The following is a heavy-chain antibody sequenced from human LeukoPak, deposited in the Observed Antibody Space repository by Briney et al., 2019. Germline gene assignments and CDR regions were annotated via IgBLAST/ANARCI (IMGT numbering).Heavy chain of an antibody. CDR1: GYTFTSYG. CDR2: ISAYNGNT. J-gene: IGHJ4*02. CDR3: ERKGVVTGTTEADY. V-gene: IGHV1-18*01. Sequence: ASVKVSCKASGYTFTSYGISWVRQAPGQGLEWMGWISAYNGNTNYAQKLQGRVTMTTDTSTSTAYMELRSLRSDDTAVYYFERKGVVTGTTEADYWGQGTLVTVSS. D-gene: IGHD1-7*01.